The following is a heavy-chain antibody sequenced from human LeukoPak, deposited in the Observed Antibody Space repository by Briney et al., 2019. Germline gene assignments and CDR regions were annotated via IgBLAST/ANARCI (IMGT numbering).Heavy chain of an antibody. D-gene: IGHD3-3*01. CDR3: ARVRTPYYDFWSGYYGSWFDP. V-gene: IGHV4-4*07. CDR1: GGSISSYY. CDR2: IYTSGST. Sequence: SETLSLTCTVSGGSISSYYWSWIRQPAGKGLEWIGRIYTSGSTNYNPSLKSRVTMSVDTSKNQFSLTLSSVTAADTAVYYCARVRTPYYDFWSGYYGSWFDPWGQGTLVTVSS. J-gene: IGHJ5*02.